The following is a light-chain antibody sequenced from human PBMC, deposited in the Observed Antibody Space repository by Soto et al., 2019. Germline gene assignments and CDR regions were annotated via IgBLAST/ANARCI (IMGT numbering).Light chain of an antibody. CDR1: SSNIGAGYD. V-gene: IGLV1-40*01. J-gene: IGLJ7*01. Sequence: QSVLTQPPSVSGAPGQRVTISCTGSSSNIGAGYDVHWYQQLPGTAPKLLIYGNSNRPSGVPDRFSGSKSGTSASLAITGLRAEDEADYYCQSYDSSLSGAVFGGGTQLTLL. CDR3: QSYDSSLSGAV. CDR2: GNS.